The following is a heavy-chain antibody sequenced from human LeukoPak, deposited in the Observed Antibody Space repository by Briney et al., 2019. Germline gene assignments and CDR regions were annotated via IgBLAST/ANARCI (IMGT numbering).Heavy chain of an antibody. CDR1: GLTFSNYW. Sequence: GGSLRLSCAASGLTFSNYWMHWVRQAPGKGLVWVSRIRTDGLETSYADSVKGRFTVSRDNAKNTLYLQMNSLRAEDTAVYYCAREVEKGYSYDYYYYMDVWGKGTTVTVSS. CDR3: AREVEKGYSYDYYYYMDV. D-gene: IGHD5-18*01. V-gene: IGHV3-74*01. J-gene: IGHJ6*03. CDR2: IRTDGLET.